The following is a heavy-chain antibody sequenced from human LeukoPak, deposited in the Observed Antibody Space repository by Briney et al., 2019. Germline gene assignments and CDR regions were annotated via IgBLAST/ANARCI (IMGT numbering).Heavy chain of an antibody. V-gene: IGHV1-8*03. CDR3: ARVKPWDGYNPYYFDY. Sequence: ASVKVSCKASGYTFTSYDINWVRQATGQGLEWMGWMNPNSGNTGYAQKFQGRVTITRNTSISTAYMELSSLRSEDTAVYYCARVKPWDGYNPYYFDYWGQGTLVTDSS. CDR1: GYTFTSYD. D-gene: IGHD5-24*01. J-gene: IGHJ4*02. CDR2: MNPNSGNT.